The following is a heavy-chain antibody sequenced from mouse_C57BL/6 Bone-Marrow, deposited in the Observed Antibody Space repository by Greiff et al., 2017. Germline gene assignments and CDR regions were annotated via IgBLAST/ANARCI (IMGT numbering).Heavy chain of an antibody. CDR3: AREGYDDLDY. J-gene: IGHJ2*02. CDR2: IHPNSGST. D-gene: IGHD2-3*01. CDR1: GYTFTSYW. V-gene: IGHV1-64*01. Sequence: QVQLQQPGADLVKPGASVKLSCTASGYTFTSYWMHWVRQRPGQGLEWIGMIHPNSGSTNYTEKFKSKATLTVDKSTSTAYMQLSSLTSEDSAVYYCAREGYDDLDYWGQGTSLTVSS.